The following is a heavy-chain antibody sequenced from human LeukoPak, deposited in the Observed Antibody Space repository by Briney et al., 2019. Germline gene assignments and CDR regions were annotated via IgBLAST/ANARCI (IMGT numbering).Heavy chain of an antibody. CDR1: GGSFSGYY. CDR3: ARGRGYYDYVWGSYRYNGPKFFDY. Sequence: PSETLSLTCAVYGGSFSGYYWSWIRQPPGMGLEWIGEINHSGSTNYNPSLKSRVTISVDTSKNQFSLKLSSVTAADTAVYYCARGRGYYDYVWGSYRYNGPKFFDYWGQGTLVTVSS. D-gene: IGHD3-16*02. J-gene: IGHJ4*02. CDR2: INHSGST. V-gene: IGHV4-34*01.